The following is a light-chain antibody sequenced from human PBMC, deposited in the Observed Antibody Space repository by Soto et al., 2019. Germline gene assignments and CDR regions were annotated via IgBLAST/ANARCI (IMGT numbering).Light chain of an antibody. V-gene: IGKV1-5*03. Sequence: DIQMTQSPSTLSASVGDRVTITCRASQSIRTWLAWYQHKPGKVPKLLIYKASTLESGVPSRFSGSGSGTEFSLTISSLQPDDFATYYCQQYNSYRTFGQGTKVEIK. J-gene: IGKJ1*01. CDR3: QQYNSYRT. CDR1: QSIRTW. CDR2: KAS.